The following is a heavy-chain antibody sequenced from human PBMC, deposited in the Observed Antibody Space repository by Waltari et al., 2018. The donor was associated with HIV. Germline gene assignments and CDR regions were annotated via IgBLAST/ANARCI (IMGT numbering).Heavy chain of an antibody. CDR3: AKDSAGATSYYYYVMDV. CDR2: ISFDGSNK. Sequence: QVQLVESGGGVVQPGRSLRLSCAASGFIFNNFGMHWVRQAPGKGLEWVAVISFDGSNKYYADSVKGLFTVSRDKSKNTLFLQMNSLRAEDTALYYCAKDSAGATSYYYYVMDVWGQGTTVTVSS. CDR1: GFIFNNFG. J-gene: IGHJ6*02. D-gene: IGHD3-10*01. V-gene: IGHV3-30*18.